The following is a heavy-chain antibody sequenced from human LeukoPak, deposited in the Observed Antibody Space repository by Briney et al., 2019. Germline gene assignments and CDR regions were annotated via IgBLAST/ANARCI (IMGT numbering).Heavy chain of an antibody. Sequence: PSETLSLTCAVYGGSFSGYYWGWIRQPPGKGLEWIGEINHSGSTNYNPSLTSRVTISVDTSKNQFSLKQSSVTAADTAVYYCARGRLIYGSGTYFRYWGQGTLVTVSS. CDR3: ARGRLIYGSGTYFRY. J-gene: IGHJ4*02. V-gene: IGHV4-34*01. CDR1: GGSFSGYY. CDR2: INHSGST. D-gene: IGHD3-10*01.